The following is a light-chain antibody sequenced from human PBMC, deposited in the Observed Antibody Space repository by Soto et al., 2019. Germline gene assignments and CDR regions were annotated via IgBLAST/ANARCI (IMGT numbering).Light chain of an antibody. Sequence: EKVMTQSPATLSVSPGERVTLSCRASQNLSSNLAWYQQRPGQAPRLLIYGASTRATGIPARFSGSGSGTEFTLTISSLQSEDFAVYYCQKYNNWPRTFGQGTKVEIK. J-gene: IGKJ1*01. V-gene: IGKV3-15*01. CDR1: QNLSSN. CDR3: QKYNNWPRT. CDR2: GAS.